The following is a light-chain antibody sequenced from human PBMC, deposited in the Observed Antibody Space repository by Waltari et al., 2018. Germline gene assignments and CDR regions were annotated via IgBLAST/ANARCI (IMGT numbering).Light chain of an antibody. J-gene: IGKJ2*02. CDR3: HQYYSAPCT. V-gene: IGKV4-1*01. CDR1: QSVLYSSNNKNY. Sequence: IVMTQSPDSLAVSLGERATINCKSSQSVLYSSNNKNYLAWYQQKPGQPPKLLIYWASTRESGVPDRFSGSGSGTDFTLTISSLQAEDVAVYYCHQYYSAPCTFGQGTKLEIK. CDR2: WAS.